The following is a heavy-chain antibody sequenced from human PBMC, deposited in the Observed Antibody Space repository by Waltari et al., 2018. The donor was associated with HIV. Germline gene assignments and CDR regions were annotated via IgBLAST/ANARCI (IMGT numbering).Heavy chain of an antibody. D-gene: IGHD2-21*01. CDR3: AKDFGGASDY. CDR2: MNPDGSGI. J-gene: IGHJ4*02. Sequence: EVQAVDSGGGFVQPGGSLTLSCPPSGFTPSSYWMHWVRRAPGQGLVWVSRMNPDGSGINYADSVKGRFTISRDNAKNTLYLQMNSLRAEDTAIYYCAKDFGGASDYWGQGTLVTVSS. V-gene: IGHV3-74*01. CDR1: GFTPSSYW.